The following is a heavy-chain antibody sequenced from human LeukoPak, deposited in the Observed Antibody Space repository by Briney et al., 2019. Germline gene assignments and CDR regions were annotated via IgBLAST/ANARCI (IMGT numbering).Heavy chain of an antibody. J-gene: IGHJ3*02. CDR1: GYTLTSYD. CDR2: IIPIFGTA. D-gene: IGHD1-1*01. CDR3: ARGSTGNYAFDI. Sequence: GASVKVSCKASGYTLTSYDINWVRQATGQGLEWMGGIIPIFGTANYAQKFQGRVTITTDESTSTAYMELSSLRSEDTAVYYCARGSTGNYAFDIWGQGTMVTVSS. V-gene: IGHV1-69*05.